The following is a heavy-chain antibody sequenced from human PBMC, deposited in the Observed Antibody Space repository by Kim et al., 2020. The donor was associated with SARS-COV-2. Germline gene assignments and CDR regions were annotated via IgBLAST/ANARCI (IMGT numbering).Heavy chain of an antibody. CDR3: ARVRGGRRIRGAPLGV. CDR2: INHSGST. Sequence: SETLSLTCAVYGGSFSGYYWSWIRQPPGKGLEWIGEINHSGSTNYNPSLKSRVTISVDTSKNQFSLKLSSVTAADTAVYYCARVRGGRRIRGAPLGVWGQGTLVTVSS. J-gene: IGHJ4*02. D-gene: IGHD3-10*01. CDR1: GGSFSGYY. V-gene: IGHV4-34*01.